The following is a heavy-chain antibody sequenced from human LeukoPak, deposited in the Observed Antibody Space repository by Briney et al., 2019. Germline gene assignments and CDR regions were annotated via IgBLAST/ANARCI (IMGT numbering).Heavy chain of an antibody. Sequence: QASETLSLTCTVSGASITSYYWSWIRQPAGKGLEWIGRIYTSGSTNYNPSLKSRVTMSVDTSKNQFSLNLYSVTAADTAVYYCARGRSDSPAASYGVDVWGQGTAVTVSS. CDR1: GASITSYY. V-gene: IGHV4-4*07. J-gene: IGHJ6*02. D-gene: IGHD2-21*02. CDR3: ARGRSDSPAASYGVDV. CDR2: IYTSGST.